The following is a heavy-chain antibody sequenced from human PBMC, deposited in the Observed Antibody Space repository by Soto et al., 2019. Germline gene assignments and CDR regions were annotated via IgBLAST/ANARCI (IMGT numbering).Heavy chain of an antibody. CDR2: IIPIFGTA. CDR1: GGTFSSYA. V-gene: IGHV1-69*13. Sequence: ASVKVSCKASGGTFSSYAISWVRQAPGQGLEWMGGIIPIFGTANYAQKFQGRVTITADESTSTAYMELSSLRSEDTAVYYCAREPAYYYDSSGYEFDYWGQGTLVTVSS. CDR3: AREPAYYYDSSGYEFDY. J-gene: IGHJ4*02. D-gene: IGHD3-22*01.